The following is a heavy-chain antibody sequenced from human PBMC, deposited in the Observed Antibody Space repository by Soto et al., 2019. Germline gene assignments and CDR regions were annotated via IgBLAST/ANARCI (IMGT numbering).Heavy chain of an antibody. Sequence: EVQLVESGGGLVQPGGSLRLSCAASGFTFSSYEMNWVRQAPGKGLEWVSYISSSGSTIYYADSVKGRFTISRDNAKNSLYRQMNSLRAEDTAVYYCASPWGVRGVSYYYGMDVWGQGTTVTVSS. V-gene: IGHV3-48*03. D-gene: IGHD3-10*01. J-gene: IGHJ6*02. CDR1: GFTFSSYE. CDR2: ISSSGSTI. CDR3: ASPWGVRGVSYYYGMDV.